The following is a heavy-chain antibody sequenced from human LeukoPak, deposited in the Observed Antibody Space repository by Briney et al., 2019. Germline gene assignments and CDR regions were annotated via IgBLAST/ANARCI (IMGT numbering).Heavy chain of an antibody. CDR3: ARVAYCGGDCYSRFDP. J-gene: IGHJ5*02. CDR2: IHNSGRT. CDR1: GGSVSSYY. V-gene: IGHV4-59*02. Sequence: SETLSLTCSVSGGSVSSYYWSWIRQSPGKGLEWIGYIHNSGRTNYNPSLKSRVTGFVDTSKNQVSLRLSSVTAADTAVYYCARVAYCGGDCYSRFDPWGQGTLVTVSS. D-gene: IGHD2-21*02.